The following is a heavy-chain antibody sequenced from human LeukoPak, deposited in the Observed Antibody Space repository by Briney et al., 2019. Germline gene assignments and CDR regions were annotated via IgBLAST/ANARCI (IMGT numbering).Heavy chain of an antibody. CDR1: GLIFSDYY. CDR3: ARVSAFCGYCAN. J-gene: IGHJ4*02. D-gene: IGHD2-21*01. CDR2: MSSSGNAI. V-gene: IGHV3-11*01. Sequence: GGSLRLSCAASGLIFSDYYMTWIRQAPGKGLEWVSYMSSSGNAIYYADSVKGRFTISRDIAKNSLCLQMNSLRAEDTAVYYCARVSAFCGYCANWGQGSLVTVSS.